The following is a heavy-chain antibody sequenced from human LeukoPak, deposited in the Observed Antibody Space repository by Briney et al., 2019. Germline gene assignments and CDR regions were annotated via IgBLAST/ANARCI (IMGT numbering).Heavy chain of an antibody. D-gene: IGHD3-22*01. V-gene: IGHV3-30*04. Sequence: GGSLRLSCAASGFTFSSYAMHWVRQAPGKGLEWVTVISYDGSNKYYADSVKGRFTISRDNAKNSLYLQMNSLRAEDTAVYYCAGTYYYDSSGYYYIDYWGQGTLVTVSS. CDR1: GFTFSSYA. CDR2: ISYDGSNK. J-gene: IGHJ4*02. CDR3: AGTYYYDSSGYYYIDY.